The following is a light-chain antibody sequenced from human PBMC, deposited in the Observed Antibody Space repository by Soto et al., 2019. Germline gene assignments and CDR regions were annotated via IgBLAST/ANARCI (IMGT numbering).Light chain of an antibody. Sequence: EIVLTQSPATLSLSPGDRATLSCRASQSVTSSLAWFQQKPGQAPRLLIYDASNRATGIPARFSGSGSGTDFTLTISSLEPEDFGVYYCLQRSNWPLTFGGGTKVEIK. CDR3: LQRSNWPLT. CDR2: DAS. CDR1: QSVTSS. V-gene: IGKV3-11*01. J-gene: IGKJ4*01.